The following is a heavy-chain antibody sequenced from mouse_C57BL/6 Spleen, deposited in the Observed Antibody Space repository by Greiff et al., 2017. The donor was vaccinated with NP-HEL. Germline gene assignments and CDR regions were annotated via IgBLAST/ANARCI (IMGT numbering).Heavy chain of an antibody. D-gene: IGHD1-3*01. V-gene: IGHV1-64*01. CDR1: GYTFTSYW. CDR3: ARSKVAHYFDY. CDR2: IHPNSGST. Sequence: VQLQQPGAELVKPGASVKLSCKASGYTFTSYWMHWVKQRPGQGLEWIGMIHPNSGSTNYNEKFKSKATLTVDKSSSTAYMQLSSLTSEDSAVYYCARSKVAHYFDYWGQGTTLTVSS. J-gene: IGHJ2*01.